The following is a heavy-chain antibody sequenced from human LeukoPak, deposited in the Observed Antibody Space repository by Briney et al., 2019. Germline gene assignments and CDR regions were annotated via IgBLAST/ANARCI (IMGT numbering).Heavy chain of an antibody. CDR2: IYSGGDT. Sequence: GGSLRLSCAAPGFTVSSSHMTWVRQAVGKGLEWVSFIYSGGDTSYGDSVKGRFTISRDNSKNTLYLQMNSLRAEDTAVYYCARVYNYVFDYWGQGTLVTVSS. J-gene: IGHJ4*02. CDR3: ARVYNYVFDY. V-gene: IGHV3-53*01. CDR1: GFTVSSSH. D-gene: IGHD3-10*02.